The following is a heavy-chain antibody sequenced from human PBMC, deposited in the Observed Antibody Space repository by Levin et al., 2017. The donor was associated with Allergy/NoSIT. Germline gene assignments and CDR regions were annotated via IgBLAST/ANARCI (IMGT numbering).Heavy chain of an antibody. CDR3: ARDPFLEWSSTITSHYGLDV. Sequence: GESLKISCTASGFTFSSYAMHWVRQAPGKGLEWVAVISYDGSNKYYADSVKGRFTISRDNSRNTLYLQMNSLRAEDTAVYYCARDPFLEWSSTITSHYGLDVWGQGTTVTVSS. V-gene: IGHV3-30*04. D-gene: IGHD3-3*01. J-gene: IGHJ6*02. CDR2: ISYDGSNK. CDR1: GFTFSSYA.